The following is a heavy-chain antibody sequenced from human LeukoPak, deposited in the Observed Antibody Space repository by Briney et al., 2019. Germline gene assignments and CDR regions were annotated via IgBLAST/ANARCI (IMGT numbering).Heavy chain of an antibody. V-gene: IGHV1-69*06. CDR1: GGTFSSYA. Sequence: GASVKVSCKASGGTFSSYAISWVRQAPGQGLEWMGGIIPIFGTANYAQKFQGRVTITADKSTSTAYMELSSLRSEDTAVYYCARDRSRIVGATTDAFDIWGQGTMVTVSS. J-gene: IGHJ3*02. D-gene: IGHD1-26*01. CDR3: ARDRSRIVGATTDAFDI. CDR2: IIPIFGTA.